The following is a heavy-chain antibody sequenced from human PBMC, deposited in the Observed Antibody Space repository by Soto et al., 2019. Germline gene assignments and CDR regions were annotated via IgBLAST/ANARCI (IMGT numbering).Heavy chain of an antibody. J-gene: IGHJ6*02. Sequence: ASVKVSCKASGYSFTDYHIHWVRQAPGQGLEWLGRINPKSGGTSTAQKFQGWVTMTTDTSISTASMELTRLTSDDTAVYYCARDQAYSSGWDDDYYYYGMDVWGQGTTVTVSS. CDR3: ARDQAYSSGWDDDYYYYGMDV. CDR1: GYSFTDYH. V-gene: IGHV1-2*04. D-gene: IGHD6-19*01. CDR2: INPKSGGT.